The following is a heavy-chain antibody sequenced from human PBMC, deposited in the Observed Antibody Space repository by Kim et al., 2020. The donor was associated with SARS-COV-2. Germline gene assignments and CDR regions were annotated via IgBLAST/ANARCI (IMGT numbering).Heavy chain of an antibody. D-gene: IGHD3-16*01. CDR1: GFAFSKNY. CDR3: ARLKGAFFDS. CDR2: IYSVGST. V-gene: IGHV3-53*01. Sequence: GGSLRLSCAASGFAFSKNYMGWVRQAPGKGLEWVAAIYSVGSTYYADSVKGRFTISRDNSKNTLDLQMNSLRVEDTAVYYCARLKGAFFDSWGQGTLVTVSS. J-gene: IGHJ4*02.